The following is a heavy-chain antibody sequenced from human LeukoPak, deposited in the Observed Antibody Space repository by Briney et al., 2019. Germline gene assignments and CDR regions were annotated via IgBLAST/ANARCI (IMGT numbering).Heavy chain of an antibody. Sequence: PSETLSLTCTVSGGSISSYYWSWIRQPPGKGLGWIGYIYYSGSTNYNPSLKSRVTISVDTSKNQFSLKLSSVIAADTAVYYCARGDYDFWSGRQGGWFDPWGQGTLVTVSS. CDR2: IYYSGST. V-gene: IGHV4-59*01. D-gene: IGHD3-3*01. CDR3: ARGDYDFWSGRQGGWFDP. J-gene: IGHJ5*02. CDR1: GGSISSYY.